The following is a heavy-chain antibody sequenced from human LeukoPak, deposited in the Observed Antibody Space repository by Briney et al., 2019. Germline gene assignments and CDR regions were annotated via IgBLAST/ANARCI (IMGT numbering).Heavy chain of an antibody. V-gene: IGHV5-51*01. D-gene: IGHD3-22*01. CDR2: IYPGDSDT. J-gene: IGHJ5*02. CDR3: ARRLLHNWFDP. Sequence: GESLKISCKASGYTFSKYWIGWVRQMPGKGLEWMGIIYPGDSDTRYSPSFQGQVTISADKSISTAYLQWSSLKASDTAMYYCARRLLHNWFDPWGQGTLVTVSS. CDR1: GYTFSKYW.